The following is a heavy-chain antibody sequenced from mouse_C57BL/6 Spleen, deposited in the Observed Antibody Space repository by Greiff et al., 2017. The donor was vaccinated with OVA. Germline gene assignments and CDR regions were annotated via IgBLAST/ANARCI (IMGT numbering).Heavy chain of an antibody. J-gene: IGHJ2*01. Sequence: QVQLQQSGAELVKPGASVKMSCKASGYTFTSYWITWVKQRSGQGLEWIGDIYPGSGSTNYNEKFKSKATLTVNTSSSTAYMQLSNLTSEDSAVYYCARSPLGFDYWGQGTTLTVSS. CDR1: GYTFTSYW. CDR2: IYPGSGST. D-gene: IGHD4-1*01. V-gene: IGHV1-55*01. CDR3: ARSPLGFDY.